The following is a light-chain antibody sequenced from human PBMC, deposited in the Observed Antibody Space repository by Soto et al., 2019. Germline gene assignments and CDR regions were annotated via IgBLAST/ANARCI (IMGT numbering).Light chain of an antibody. J-gene: IGKJ1*01. Sequence: EIVVTQSPGTLSLSPGERATLSCRASQSVSNNYLAWYQQKPGQAPRLLIYGESNRATGTPDRFSGSGSGTDFTLTISRLEPEDFAVYYCQQYGSSGTFGQGTKVEIK. CDR1: QSVSNNY. V-gene: IGKV3-20*01. CDR3: QQYGSSGT. CDR2: GES.